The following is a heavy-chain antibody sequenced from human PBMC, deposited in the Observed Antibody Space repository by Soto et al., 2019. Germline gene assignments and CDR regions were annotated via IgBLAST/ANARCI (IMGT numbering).Heavy chain of an antibody. J-gene: IGHJ5*02. Sequence: PGGSLRLSCAASGFTFSAYSMNWVRLAPGKGLEWVSSISTSSTYIYYADSVKGRFTISRDDAKNSLYLQMNSLRVEDTALYYCARGGPRLDWFDPWGQGTLVTVSS. D-gene: IGHD3-10*01. CDR1: GFTFSAYS. V-gene: IGHV3-21*01. CDR3: ARGGPRLDWFDP. CDR2: ISTSSTYI.